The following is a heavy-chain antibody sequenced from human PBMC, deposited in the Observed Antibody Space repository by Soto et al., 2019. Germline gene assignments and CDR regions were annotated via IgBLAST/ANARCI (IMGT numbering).Heavy chain of an antibody. CDR1: GLNFNDAW. J-gene: IGHJ3*02. Sequence: IQLVESGGGLVEPGGSLRLSCVVSGLNFNDAWMSWVRQAPGKGLEWVSAISATAGDTYYADSVRGRFTISRDNSMNALYLQMNSLRVEDTAVYYCAHPRGYGVFDAYDIWGQGTMVTVSS. D-gene: IGHD4-17*01. CDR3: AHPRGYGVFDAYDI. V-gene: IGHV3-23*04. CDR2: ISATAGDT.